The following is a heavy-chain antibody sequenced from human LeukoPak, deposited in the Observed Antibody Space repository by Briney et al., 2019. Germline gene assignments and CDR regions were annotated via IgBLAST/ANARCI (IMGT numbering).Heavy chain of an antibody. CDR3: ARRDIVVVPAAIFGAFDI. CDR2: ISGSGGST. J-gene: IGHJ3*02. V-gene: IGHV3-23*01. CDR1: GFTFSSYA. D-gene: IGHD2-2*02. Sequence: GGSLRLSCAASGFTFSSYAMSWVRQAPGKGLEWVSGISGSGGSTYYADSVKGRFTISRDNSKNTLYLQMNSLRAEDTALYYCARRDIVVVPAAIFGAFDIWGQGTMVTVSS.